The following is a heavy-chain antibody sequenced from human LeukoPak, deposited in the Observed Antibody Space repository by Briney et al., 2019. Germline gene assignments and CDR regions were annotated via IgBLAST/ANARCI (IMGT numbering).Heavy chain of an antibody. V-gene: IGHV3-53*01. CDR3: ARGRNYFPIDY. J-gene: IGHJ4*02. D-gene: IGHD2/OR15-2a*01. Sequence: PGGSLRLSCAASGFTVSSSHMTWVRQTPGKELEWVSVTYSGGNTDYADSVKGRFTISRDNSKNTLYLQMSSLRVEDTAIYYCARGRNYFPIDYWGQGTFVIVSS. CDR2: TYSGGNT. CDR1: GFTVSSSH.